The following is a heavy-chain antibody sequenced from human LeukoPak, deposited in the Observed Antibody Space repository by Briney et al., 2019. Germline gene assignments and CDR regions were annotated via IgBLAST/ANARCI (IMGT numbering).Heavy chain of an antibody. CDR1: GGSISSGGYY. Sequence: SETLSLTCTVSGGSISSGGYYWSWIRQPPGKGLEWIGYIYHSGSTYYNPSLKSRVTISVDRSKNQFSLKLSSVTAADTAVYYCARDQGSSPIDYWGQGTLVTVSS. V-gene: IGHV4-30-2*01. CDR3: ARDQGSSPIDY. D-gene: IGHD6-6*01. CDR2: IYHSGST. J-gene: IGHJ4*02.